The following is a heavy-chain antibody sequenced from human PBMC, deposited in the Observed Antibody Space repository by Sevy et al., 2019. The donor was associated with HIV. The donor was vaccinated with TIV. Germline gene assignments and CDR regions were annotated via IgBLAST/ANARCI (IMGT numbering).Heavy chain of an antibody. CDR2: TYYRSKGYN. CDR1: GDSVSSSSAA. CDR3: ARGDELNSYYYGMDV. J-gene: IGHJ6*02. Sequence: SQTLSLTCAISGDSVSSSSAAWNWFRQSPSRGLEWLGRTYYRSKGYNNYAVSVKSRVTINPDTSENQFSLHLNSVTPEDTAVYFCARGDELNSYYYGMDVGGQGPRSPSP. D-gene: IGHD1-1*01. V-gene: IGHV6-1*01.